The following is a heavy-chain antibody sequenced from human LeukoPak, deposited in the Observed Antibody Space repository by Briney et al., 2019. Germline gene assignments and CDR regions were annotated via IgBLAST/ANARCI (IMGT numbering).Heavy chain of an antibody. J-gene: IGHJ4*02. Sequence: PSETLSLTCTVSVGSISSYYWSWIRQPPGKGLEWIGYIYYSGSTNYNPSLKSRVTISVDTSKNQFSLKLSSMTAADTAVYYCARVRGYSGYGLDYWGQGTLVTVSS. CDR1: VGSISSYY. CDR2: IYYSGST. D-gene: IGHD5-12*01. V-gene: IGHV4-59*12. CDR3: ARVRGYSGYGLDY.